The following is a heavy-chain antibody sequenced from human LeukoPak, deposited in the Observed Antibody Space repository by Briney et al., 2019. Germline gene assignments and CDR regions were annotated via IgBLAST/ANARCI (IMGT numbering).Heavy chain of an antibody. CDR3: ARGVCSGGSCYGLYYFDY. D-gene: IGHD2-15*01. J-gene: IGHJ4*02. CDR2: INHSGST. CDR1: GGSISSYY. Sequence: SETLSLTCTVSGGSISSYYWSWIRQPPGKGLEWIGEINHSGSTNYNPSLKSRVTISVDTSKNQFSLKLSSVTAADTAVYYCARGVCSGGSCYGLYYFDYWGQGTLVTVSS. V-gene: IGHV4-34*01.